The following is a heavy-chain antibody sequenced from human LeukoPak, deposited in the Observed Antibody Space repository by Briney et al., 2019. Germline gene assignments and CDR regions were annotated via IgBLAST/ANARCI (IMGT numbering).Heavy chain of an antibody. Sequence: GGTLRLSCAAPGFTFSSYGMSWVRQAPGKGVEWVSGISGSGGSTYYADSVKGRFTISRDNSKNTLYLQMNSLRAEDTAVYYCARSGGSYYKDYANDYWGQGTLVTVSS. V-gene: IGHV3-23*01. CDR2: ISGSGGST. D-gene: IGHD1-26*01. CDR1: GFTFSSYG. J-gene: IGHJ4*02. CDR3: ARSGGSYYKDYANDY.